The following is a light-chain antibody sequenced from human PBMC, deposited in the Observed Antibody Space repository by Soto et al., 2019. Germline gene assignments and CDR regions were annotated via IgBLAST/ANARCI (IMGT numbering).Light chain of an antibody. Sequence: DIPMTQSPSTLSASVGDRVTITCRASQSISSWLAWYQQKPGKAPKLLIYKASSLESGVPSRFSGSGSGTEFTLTISSLQPDDFAIYYCQPYNSYSTFGQGTKVEIK. CDR1: QSISSW. J-gene: IGKJ1*01. CDR3: QPYNSYST. CDR2: KAS. V-gene: IGKV1-5*03.